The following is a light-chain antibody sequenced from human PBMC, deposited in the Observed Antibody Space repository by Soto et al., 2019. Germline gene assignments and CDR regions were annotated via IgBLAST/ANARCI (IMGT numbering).Light chain of an antibody. CDR2: RAS. Sequence: DIVMTQSPDSLAVSLGERATINCKSRQSVLYSSNNKNYLAWYQQKQGQPPKLLIYRASTRESGVPDRFSGSGSGTDFTITISSLQAEDVEVYYCQQYYSTPLSFGGGTKVDIK. J-gene: IGKJ4*01. CDR1: QSVLYSSNNKNY. V-gene: IGKV4-1*01. CDR3: QQYYSTPLS.